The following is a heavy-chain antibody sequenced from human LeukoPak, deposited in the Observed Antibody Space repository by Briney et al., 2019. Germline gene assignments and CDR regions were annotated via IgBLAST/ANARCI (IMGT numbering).Heavy chain of an antibody. CDR1: GFTFTSHW. J-gene: IGHJ4*02. V-gene: IGHV3-7*01. Sequence: GGSLRLSCAASGFTFTSHWMSWVRQAPGKGREWVARMNLEGSEKYYVDSVKGRFTISRDNAKASLYLEMNSLRAGDTAVYYCARDATYCTNGVCYTRFDYWGQGTLVTVSS. CDR2: MNLEGSEK. D-gene: IGHD2-8*01. CDR3: ARDATYCTNGVCYTRFDY.